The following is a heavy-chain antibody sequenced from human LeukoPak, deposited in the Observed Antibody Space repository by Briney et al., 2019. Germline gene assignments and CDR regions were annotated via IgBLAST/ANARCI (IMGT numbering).Heavy chain of an antibody. CDR1: GFTFSRYA. V-gene: IGHV3-30*04. CDR2: ISYDGSNK. D-gene: IGHD1-26*01. CDR3: ARASGSYPPAEYFHH. Sequence: GGSLRLSCAASGFTFSRYAMHWVRQAPGKGLEWVAIISYDGSNKYYADSVKGRFTISRDNSKNTLYLQMNSLRAEDTAVYYCARASGSYPPAEYFHHWGQGTLVTVSS. J-gene: IGHJ1*01.